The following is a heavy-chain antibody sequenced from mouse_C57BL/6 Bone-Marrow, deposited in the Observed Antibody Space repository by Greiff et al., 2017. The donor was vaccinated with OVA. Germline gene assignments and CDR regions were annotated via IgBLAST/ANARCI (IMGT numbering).Heavy chain of an antibody. J-gene: IGHJ4*01. V-gene: IGHV1-81*01. CDR3: ARASITTVPSYAMDY. CDR1: GYTFTSYG. D-gene: IGHD1-1*01. Sequence: QVQLQQSGAELARPGASVKLSCKASGYTFTSYGISWVKQRTGQGLEWIGEIYPRSGNTYYNEKFKGKATLTADKSSSTAYMELRSLTSEDSAVYFCARASITTVPSYAMDYWGQGTSVTVSS. CDR2: IYPRSGNT.